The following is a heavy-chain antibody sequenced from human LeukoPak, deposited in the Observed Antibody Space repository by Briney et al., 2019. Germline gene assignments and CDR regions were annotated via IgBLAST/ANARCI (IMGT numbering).Heavy chain of an antibody. Sequence: NPSETLSLTCTVSGGSISSYYWSWIRQPPGKGLKWIGYIYYSGSTNYNPSLKSRVTISVDTSKNQFSLKLSSVTAADTAVYYCARGGYDFWSGYSAEYFQHWGQGTLVTVSS. CDR1: GGSISSYY. CDR3: ARGGYDFWSGYSAEYFQH. V-gene: IGHV4-59*01. J-gene: IGHJ1*01. CDR2: IYYSGST. D-gene: IGHD3-3*01.